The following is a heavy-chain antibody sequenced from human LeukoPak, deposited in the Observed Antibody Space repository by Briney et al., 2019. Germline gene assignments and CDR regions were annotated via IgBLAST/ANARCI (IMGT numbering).Heavy chain of an antibody. CDR2: INPSGST. CDR1: GGSFSGYY. J-gene: IGHJ4*02. D-gene: IGHD3-9*01. CDR3: ARGRFFDILTGYQGLDY. Sequence: SETLSLTCAVYGGSFSGYYWSWIRQPPGKGLEWIGEINPSGSTNYNPSLKSRVTISVDTSKNQFSLKLSSVTAADTAVYYCARGRFFDILTGYQGLDYWGQGTLVTVSS. V-gene: IGHV4-34*01.